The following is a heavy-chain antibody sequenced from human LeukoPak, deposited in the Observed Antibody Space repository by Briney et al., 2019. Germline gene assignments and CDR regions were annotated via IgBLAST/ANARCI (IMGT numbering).Heavy chain of an antibody. J-gene: IGHJ4*02. CDR1: GFTVSTNS. CDR3: AREKTRDVDY. CDR2: IYSGGST. Sequence: GGSLRLSCTVSGFTVSTNSMSWVRQTPGKGLEWVSFIYSGGSTHYSDSVKGRFTISRDNSKNTLYLQMNSLRAEDTAVYYCAREKTRDVDYWGQGTLVTVSS. V-gene: IGHV3-53*01. D-gene: IGHD5-24*01.